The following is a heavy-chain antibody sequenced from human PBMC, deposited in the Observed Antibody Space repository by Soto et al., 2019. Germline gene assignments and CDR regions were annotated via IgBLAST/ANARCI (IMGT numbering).Heavy chain of an antibody. CDR1: GFTFSSYA. D-gene: IGHD4-4*01. Sequence: GGSLRLSCAASGFTFSSYAMSWVRQAPGKGLEWVSAISGSGGSTYYADSVKGRFTISRDNSKNTLYLQMNSLRAEDTAVYYCATKLQAVYYFDYWGQGTLVTVSS. CDR3: ATKLQAVYYFDY. V-gene: IGHV3-23*01. J-gene: IGHJ4*02. CDR2: ISGSGGST.